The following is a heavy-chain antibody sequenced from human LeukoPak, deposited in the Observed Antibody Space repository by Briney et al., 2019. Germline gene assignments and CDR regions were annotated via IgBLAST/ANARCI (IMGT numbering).Heavy chain of an antibody. CDR1: GFTVSSNY. Sequence: GGSLRLSCVASGFTVSSNYMSWVRQAPGKGLEWVSVIYSGGSTYYADSVKGRFTISRDNSKNTLYLQMNSLRAEDTAVNYCARDHLRDGYNNDAFHIWGQGTMVTVSS. CDR3: ARDHLRDGYNNDAFHI. V-gene: IGHV3-53*01. J-gene: IGHJ3*02. CDR2: IYSGGST. D-gene: IGHD5-24*01.